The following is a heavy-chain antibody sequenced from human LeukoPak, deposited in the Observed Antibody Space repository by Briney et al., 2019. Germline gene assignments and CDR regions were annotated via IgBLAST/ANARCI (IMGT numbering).Heavy chain of an antibody. J-gene: IGHJ4*02. V-gene: IGHV4-38-2*02. CDR2: IYHSGST. Sequence: SSETLSLTCAVSGYSISSGYYWGWIRQPPGKGLEWIGSIYHSGSTYYNPSLKSRVTISVDTSENQFSLKLSSVTAADTAVYYCARDLWVYSGSCPVDYWGQGTLVTVSS. D-gene: IGHD1-26*01. CDR1: GYSISSGYY. CDR3: ARDLWVYSGSCPVDY.